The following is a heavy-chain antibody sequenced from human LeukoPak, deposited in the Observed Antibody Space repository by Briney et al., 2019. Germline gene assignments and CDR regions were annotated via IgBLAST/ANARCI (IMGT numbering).Heavy chain of an antibody. CDR3: ARVGGSYYYAFDI. CDR1: GYTFTGYY. J-gene: IGHJ3*02. CDR2: IDPNSGGT. D-gene: IGHD1-26*01. V-gene: IGHV1-2*02. Sequence: GASVKVSCKASGYTFTGYYMHWVRQAPGQGLEWMGWIDPNSGGTNYAQKFQGRVTMTRDTSISTAYMELSRVRSDDTAVYYCARVGGSYYYAFDIWGQGTMVTVSS.